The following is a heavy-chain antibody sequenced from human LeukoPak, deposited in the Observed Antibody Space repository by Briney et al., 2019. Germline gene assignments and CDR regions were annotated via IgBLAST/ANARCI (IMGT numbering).Heavy chain of an antibody. CDR2: ISSSSSYT. CDR1: GFTFSGYA. V-gene: IGHV3-11*06. J-gene: IGHJ4*02. D-gene: IGHD3-3*01. CDR3: ARDYDFWSGRTLGY. Sequence: GGSLRPSCAVSGFTFSGYAMNWIRQAPGKGLEWVSYISSSSSYTNYADSVKGRFTISRDNAKNSLYLQMNSLRAEDTAVYYCARDYDFWSGRTLGYWGRGTLVTVSS.